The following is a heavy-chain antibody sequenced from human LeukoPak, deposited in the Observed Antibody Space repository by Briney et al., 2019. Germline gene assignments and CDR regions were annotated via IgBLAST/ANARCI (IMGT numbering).Heavy chain of an antibody. V-gene: IGHV3-30*18. J-gene: IGHJ3*02. CDR3: AKAVRYGSGSSDAFDI. CDR1: GFTFSSYG. D-gene: IGHD3-10*01. Sequence: GGSLRLSCAASGFTFSSYGMHWVRQAPGKGLEWVAVISYDGSNKYHADSVKGRFTISRDNSKNTLYLQMNSLRAEDTAVYYCAKAVRYGSGSSDAFDIWGQGTMVTVSS. CDR2: ISYDGSNK.